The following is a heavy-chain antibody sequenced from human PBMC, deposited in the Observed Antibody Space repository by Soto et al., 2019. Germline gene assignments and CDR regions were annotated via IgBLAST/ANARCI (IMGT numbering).Heavy chain of an antibody. CDR3: ARDGSEGSGEIGYYYYMDV. D-gene: IGHD2-15*01. CDR1: GFTFSSYS. J-gene: IGHJ6*03. CDR2: ITSSGAPI. V-gene: IGHV3-21*01. Sequence: EVQLVESGGGLVKPGGSLRLSCAASGFTFSSYSLNWVRQAPGKGLEWVSSITSSGAPIYYADAVKGRFTISRDNAKNSLYLQMNSLRAEDTAVYYCARDGSEGSGEIGYYYYMDVWGKGTTATVSS.